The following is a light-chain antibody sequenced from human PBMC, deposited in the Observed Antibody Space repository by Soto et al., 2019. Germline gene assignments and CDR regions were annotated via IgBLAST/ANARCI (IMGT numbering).Light chain of an antibody. J-gene: IGLJ1*01. CDR3: AAWIASGDGYV. V-gene: IGLV1-44*01. CDR1: SSNLGDNT. Sequence: QSVLTQPPSASGTPGQRVTISCSTSSSNLGDNTVNWYQQVPGAAPKLLIYSYDQRPSGVPDRFSGSKSGTSASLAIRGLQCGVGVDYYWAAWIASGDGYVFEAGPRVPVL. CDR2: SYD.